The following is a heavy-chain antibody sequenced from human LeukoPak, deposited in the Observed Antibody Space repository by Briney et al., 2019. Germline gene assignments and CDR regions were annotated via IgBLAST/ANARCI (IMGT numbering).Heavy chain of an antibody. J-gene: IGHJ6*03. CDR1: GGSISNYY. CDR3: ARNIAVAGRGDYMDV. V-gene: IGHV4-59*08. D-gene: IGHD6-19*01. Sequence: SETLSLTCTVSGGSISNYYWNWIRQPPGQGLEWIGHIYYSGSTNYNPSLKSRVTISVDTSKNQFSLKLSSVTAADTAVYYCARNIAVAGRGDYMDVWGKGTTVTISS. CDR2: IYYSGST.